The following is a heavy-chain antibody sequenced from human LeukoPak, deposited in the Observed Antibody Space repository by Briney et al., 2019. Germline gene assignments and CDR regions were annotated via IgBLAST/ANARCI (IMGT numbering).Heavy chain of an antibody. V-gene: IGHV4-30-2*01. D-gene: IGHD3-22*01. CDR1: GGSISSGGYY. Sequence: PSETLSLTCTVSGGSISSGGYYWSWIRQPPGKGLEWIGYIYHSGSTYYNPSLKSRVTISVDRSKNQFSLKLSSVTAADTAVYYCARNHYYDSSGYREDAFDIWGQGTMVTVSS. CDR2: IYHSGST. CDR3: ARNHYYDSSGYREDAFDI. J-gene: IGHJ3*02.